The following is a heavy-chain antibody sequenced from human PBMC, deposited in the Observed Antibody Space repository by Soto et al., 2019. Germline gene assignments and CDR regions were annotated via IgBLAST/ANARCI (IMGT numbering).Heavy chain of an antibody. CDR1: GGSISSGDY. Sequence: SETLSLTCTVSGGSISSGDYWSWIRQPPGKGLEWIGYIYHSGGTYYNPSLNSRATMSVDTSQNQFSLKLSSVSAADTAVYYWARTKYYYDSTAYIFDYWGQGALVTVSS. J-gene: IGHJ4*02. CDR3: ARTKYYYDSTAYIFDY. CDR2: IYHSGGT. D-gene: IGHD3-22*01. V-gene: IGHV4-30-4*01.